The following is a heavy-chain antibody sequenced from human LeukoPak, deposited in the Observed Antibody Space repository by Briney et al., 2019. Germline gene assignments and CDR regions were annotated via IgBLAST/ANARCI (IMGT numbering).Heavy chain of an antibody. CDR2: INPNSGGT. V-gene: IGHV1-2*02. Sequence: ASVTVSCKASGYTFTGYYMHWVRQAPGQGLEWMGWINPNSGGTNYAQKFQGRVTMTRDTSISTAYMELSRLRSDDTAVYYCARSYSSNYPHDAFDIWGQGTMVTVSS. CDR3: ARSYSSNYPHDAFDI. J-gene: IGHJ3*02. D-gene: IGHD2-21*01. CDR1: GYTFTGYY.